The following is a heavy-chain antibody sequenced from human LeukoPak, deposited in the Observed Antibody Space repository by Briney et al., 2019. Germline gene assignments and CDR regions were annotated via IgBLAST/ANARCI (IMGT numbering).Heavy chain of an antibody. D-gene: IGHD3-22*01. J-gene: IGHJ4*02. V-gene: IGHV3-21*01. CDR2: ISSSSSYI. Sequence: GGSLRLSCAASGFIFSSYSMNWVRQAPGKGLEWVSSISSSSSYIYYADSVKGRFTISRDNAKNSLYLQMNSLRAEDTAVYYCAARDIGASTMIVHWGQGTLVTVSS. CDR1: GFIFSSYS. CDR3: AARDIGASTMIVH.